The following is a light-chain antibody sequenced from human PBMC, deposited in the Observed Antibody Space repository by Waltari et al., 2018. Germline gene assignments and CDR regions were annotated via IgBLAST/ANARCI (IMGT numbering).Light chain of an antibody. V-gene: IGKV1-39*01. CDR1: RNIRDH. J-gene: IGKJ4*01. Sequence: DVQVTQSPSSLSAIIGDRVTITCRASRNIRDHINWYQHRPGKAPKLLIFDASRLNSGVPLRCSGSGSGTDFTLTISSLQREDFATYYCQQSFGTPLSFGGGTRVEFK. CDR3: QQSFGTPLS. CDR2: DAS.